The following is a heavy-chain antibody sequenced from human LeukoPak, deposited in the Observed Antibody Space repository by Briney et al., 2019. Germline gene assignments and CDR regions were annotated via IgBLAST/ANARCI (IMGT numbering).Heavy chain of an antibody. Sequence: GGSLRLSCAASGFPSSYYGVHWVRQAPGKGLEWLAVIWSDGSNKYYADSAKGRFTISRDNSKNTLYLEMNSLRAEDTAVYFCARARSSTFSYSDYWGQGPLVTVSS. CDR3: ARARSSTFSYSDY. CDR1: GFPSSYYG. CDR2: IWSDGSNK. J-gene: IGHJ4*02. V-gene: IGHV3-33*01. D-gene: IGHD2-21*01.